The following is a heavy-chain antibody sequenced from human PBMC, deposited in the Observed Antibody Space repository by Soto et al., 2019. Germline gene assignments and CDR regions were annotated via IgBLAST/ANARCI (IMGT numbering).Heavy chain of an antibody. CDR2: ISYDGSNK. J-gene: IGHJ6*02. CDR1: GFTFSSYA. CDR3: ARDICGYSYGGGLFCSGMDV. D-gene: IGHD5-18*01. Sequence: EESLRLSCAASGFTFSSYAMHWVRQAPGKGLEWVAVISYDGSNKYYADSVKGRFTISRDNSKNTLYLQMNSLRAEDTAVYYCARDICGYSYGGGLFCSGMDVWGQGTTVTVSS. V-gene: IGHV3-30-3*01.